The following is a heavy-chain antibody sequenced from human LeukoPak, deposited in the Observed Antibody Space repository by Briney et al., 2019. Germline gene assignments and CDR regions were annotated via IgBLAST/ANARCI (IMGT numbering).Heavy chain of an antibody. J-gene: IGHJ5*02. CDR3: ARFNIGVAAAGEYNWFDP. CDR2: ISAYNGNT. V-gene: IGHV1-18*01. Sequence: VASVKVSCKASGYSFTSHGISWVRQAPGQELEWMGWISAYNGNTNYAQKLQGRVIMTIDTLTSTAHMELRSLRSDDTAVYYCARFNIGVAAAGEYNWFDPWGQGTLVTVSS. CDR1: GYSFTSHG. D-gene: IGHD6-13*01.